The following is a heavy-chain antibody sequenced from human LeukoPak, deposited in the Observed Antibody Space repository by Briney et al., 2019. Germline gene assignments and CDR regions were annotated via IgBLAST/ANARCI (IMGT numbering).Heavy chain of an antibody. V-gene: IGHV3-48*03. J-gene: IGHJ3*02. D-gene: IGHD3-16*02. CDR1: GFTFNSYE. Sequence: GGSLRLSCTASGFTFNSYEMNWVRQPPGKGLEWVSYISSSGSTIYYADSVKGRFTISRDNAKNSLYLQMNSLRAGDTAVYYCARGGMITFGGVIVRNAFDIWGQGTMVTVSS. CDR2: ISSSGSTI. CDR3: ARGGMITFGGVIVRNAFDI.